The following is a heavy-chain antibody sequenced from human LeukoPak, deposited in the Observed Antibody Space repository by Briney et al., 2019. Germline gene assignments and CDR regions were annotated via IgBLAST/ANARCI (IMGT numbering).Heavy chain of an antibody. J-gene: IGHJ4*02. CDR2: IYHSGST. V-gene: IGHV4-30-2*01. Sequence: SSETLSLTCTVSGGSISSGGYYWSWIRQPPGKGLEWIGYIYHSGSTYYNPSLESRVTMSVDTSKNHLSLKVTSVTAADTAVYYCAREPDGYKGEDYWGQGTLVTVSS. CDR3: AREPDGYKGEDY. CDR1: GGSISSGGYY. D-gene: IGHD5-24*01.